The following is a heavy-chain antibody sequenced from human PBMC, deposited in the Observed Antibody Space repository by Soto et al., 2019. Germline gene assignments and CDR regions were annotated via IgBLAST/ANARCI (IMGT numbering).Heavy chain of an antibody. CDR2: ISSSGSTI. D-gene: IGHD1-26*01. CDR1: GFTFSSYE. J-gene: IGHJ4*02. CDR3: ARGGSYFGY. V-gene: IGHV3-48*03. Sequence: GGSLRPSCAASGFTFSSYEMNCGRPAPGKGLEWVSYISSSGSTIYYADSVKGRFNIPRDNPKNSLYLQMNSLRAEDTAVYYCARGGSYFGYWGQGTVVTVSS.